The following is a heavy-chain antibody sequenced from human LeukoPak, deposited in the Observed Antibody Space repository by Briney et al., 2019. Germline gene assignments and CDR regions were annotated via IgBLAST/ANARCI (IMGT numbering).Heavy chain of an antibody. D-gene: IGHD2-2*02. CDR3: AKVSISGGVPPAIGAFDI. Sequence: GGSLRLSCAASGFTVSSTYMSWVRQAPGKGLEWVSAISGSGGSTYYADSVKGRFTISRDNSKNTLYLQMNSLRAEDTAVYYCAKVSISGGVPPAIGAFDIWGQGTMVTVSS. CDR1: GFTVSSTY. V-gene: IGHV3-23*01. CDR2: ISGSGGST. J-gene: IGHJ3*02.